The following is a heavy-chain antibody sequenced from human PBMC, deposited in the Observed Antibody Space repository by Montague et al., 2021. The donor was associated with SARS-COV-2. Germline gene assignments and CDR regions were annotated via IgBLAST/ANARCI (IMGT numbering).Heavy chain of an antibody. CDR2: VAYSGXP. D-gene: IGHD1-26*01. Sequence: SETLSLTCTVSGGSISSGNYFWGWIRQPPLKGLEWIAIVAYSGXPXYXXXXTSRVTLSVDTSNYQLSLRLSPLTAADTAVYYCARQVGGGLWYFDLWGRGTLVTVSS. V-gene: IGHV4-39*01. J-gene: IGHJ2*01. CDR1: GGSISSGNYF. CDR3: ARQVGGGLWYFDL.